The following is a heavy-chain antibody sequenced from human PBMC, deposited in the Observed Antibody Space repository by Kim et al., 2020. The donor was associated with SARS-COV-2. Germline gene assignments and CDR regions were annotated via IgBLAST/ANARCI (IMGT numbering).Heavy chain of an antibody. CDR3: ARATRGYSYGDLDY. J-gene: IGHJ4*02. V-gene: IGHV4-31*02. D-gene: IGHD5-18*01. Sequence: PSLTSRVTISVDTSKNQFSLKLSSVTAADTAVYYCARATRGYSYGDLDYWGQGTLVTVSS.